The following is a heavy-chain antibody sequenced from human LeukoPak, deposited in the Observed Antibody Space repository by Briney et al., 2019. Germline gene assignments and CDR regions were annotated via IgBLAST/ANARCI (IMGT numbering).Heavy chain of an antibody. Sequence: GGSLRLSCAASGFTFSSYGMHWVRQAPGKGLEWVAVIWYDGSDKYYADSVKGRFTISRDNSKSTLYLQMNSLRAEDTAVYYRARDVRWLRFVFDHWGQGIPVTVSS. V-gene: IGHV3-33*01. CDR1: GFTFSSYG. CDR2: IWYDGSDK. CDR3: ARDVRWLRFVFDH. D-gene: IGHD5-12*01. J-gene: IGHJ4*02.